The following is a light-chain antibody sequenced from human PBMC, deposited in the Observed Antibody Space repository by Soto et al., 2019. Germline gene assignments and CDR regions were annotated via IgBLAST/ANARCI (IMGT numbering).Light chain of an antibody. Sequence: QSALTQPASVSGSPGQSITIPCTGTSSDVGAYNYVSWYQHCPGKAPKLVIYEVSYRPSGVSDRFSASKSGNTASLTISGLQAEDEADYYCPSYTTSTTWVFGGGTPLTVL. CDR1: SSDVGAYNY. CDR3: PSYTTSTTWV. V-gene: IGLV2-14*01. J-gene: IGLJ2*01. CDR2: EVS.